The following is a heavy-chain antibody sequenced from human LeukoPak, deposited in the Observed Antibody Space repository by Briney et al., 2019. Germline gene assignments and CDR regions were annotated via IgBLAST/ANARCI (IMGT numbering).Heavy chain of an antibody. J-gene: IGHJ4*01. Sequence: GGSLRLSCVASGFTLSSSGMHWVRQAPDKGLEWVGVIYSDGVNKYFIDSVKGRFTISRDNSKNTVFLQMNSLRVDDTAVYYCGKVFKSGYFDSWGQGTLATVSS. CDR3: GKVFKSGYFDS. V-gene: IGHV3-33*06. CDR2: IYSDGVNK. CDR1: GFTLSSSG. D-gene: IGHD5-12*01.